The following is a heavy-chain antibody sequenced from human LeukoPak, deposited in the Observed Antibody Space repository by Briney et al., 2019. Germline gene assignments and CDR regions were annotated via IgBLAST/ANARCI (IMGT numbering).Heavy chain of an antibody. CDR3: AKDIGYCSSTSCYGGWFDP. V-gene: IGHV3-74*01. CDR1: GFTFSSYW. D-gene: IGHD2-2*01. J-gene: IGHJ5*02. CDR2: ITGDGNTK. Sequence: GGSLRLSCSASGFTFSSYWMYWVRQAPGKGLVWVSGITGDGNTKRYADSVKGRFTISRDNSKNTLYLQMNSLRAEDTAVYYCAKDIGYCSSTSCYGGWFDPWGQGTLVTVSS.